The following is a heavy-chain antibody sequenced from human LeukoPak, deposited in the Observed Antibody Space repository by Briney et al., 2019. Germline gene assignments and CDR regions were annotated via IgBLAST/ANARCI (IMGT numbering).Heavy chain of an antibody. CDR1: GGSFSGYY. V-gene: IGHV4-34*01. Sequence: SETLSLTCAVYGGSFSGYYWSWIRQPPGKGLEWIGEINHSGSTNYNPSLKGRVTISVDTSKNQFSLKLSSVTAADTAVYYCARRLIRFLEFDYWGQGTLVTVSS. CDR2: INHSGST. J-gene: IGHJ4*02. D-gene: IGHD3-3*01. CDR3: ARRLIRFLEFDY.